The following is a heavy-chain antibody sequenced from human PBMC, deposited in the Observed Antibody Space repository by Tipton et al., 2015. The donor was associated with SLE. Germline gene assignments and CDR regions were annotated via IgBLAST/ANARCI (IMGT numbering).Heavy chain of an antibody. Sequence: QVQLVQSGAEVKKPGASVKVSCKASGYSFTDYYLYWVRQAPGQGLEWMGIINPTGGGTSYAQKFQGRVTITSDTSTTTVYMDLSSLRSEDTAVYYCAAAEEGDRGWFDPWGQGTLVTVSS. CDR3: AAAEEGDRGWFDP. D-gene: IGHD3-16*01. V-gene: IGHV1-46*01. CDR2: INPTGGGT. J-gene: IGHJ5*02. CDR1: GYSFTDYY.